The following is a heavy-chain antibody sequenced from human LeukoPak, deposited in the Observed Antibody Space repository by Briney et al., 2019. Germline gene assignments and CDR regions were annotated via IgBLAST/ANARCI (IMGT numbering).Heavy chain of an antibody. J-gene: IGHJ4*02. CDR2: TVGGGDGA. Sequence: GGSLRLSCAASGFTFSTTSMSWVRQAPGKGLEWVAVTVGGGDGAYYADSVKGRFTISRDNTNNALYLQMNSLRVEDTAVYYCVKNDGWFHLAQWGQGTLVTVSS. CDR3: VKNDGWFHLAQ. CDR1: GFTFSTTS. D-gene: IGHD6-19*01. V-gene: IGHV3-23*01.